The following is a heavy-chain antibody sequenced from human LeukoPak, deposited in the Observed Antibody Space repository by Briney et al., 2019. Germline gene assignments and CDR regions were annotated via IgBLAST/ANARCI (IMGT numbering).Heavy chain of an antibody. CDR2: IGTAGDP. Sequence: GGSLRLSCAASGFTFSSYDMHWVRQATGKGLEWVSAIGTAGDPYYPGSVKGRFTISRENAKNSLYLQMISLRAGDTAVYYCARGLRYCSGGSCYNSDAFDIWGQGRMVSDSS. D-gene: IGHD2-15*01. CDR3: ARGLRYCSGGSCYNSDAFDI. CDR1: GFTFSSYD. J-gene: IGHJ3*02. V-gene: IGHV3-13*05.